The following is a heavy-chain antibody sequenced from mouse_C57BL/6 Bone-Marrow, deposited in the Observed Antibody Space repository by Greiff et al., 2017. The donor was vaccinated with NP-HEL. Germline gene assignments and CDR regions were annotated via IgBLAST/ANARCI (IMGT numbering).Heavy chain of an antibody. CDR3: TRLLWDAMDY. D-gene: IGHD2-1*01. J-gene: IGHJ4*01. CDR2: IDPETGGT. CDR1: GYTFTDYE. V-gene: IGHV1-15*01. Sequence: QVQLKESGAELVRPGASVTLSCKASGYTFTDYEMHWVKQTPVHGLEWIGAIDPETGGTAYNQKFKGKAILTADKSSSTAYMELRSLTSEDSAVYDCTRLLWDAMDYWGQGTSVTVSS.